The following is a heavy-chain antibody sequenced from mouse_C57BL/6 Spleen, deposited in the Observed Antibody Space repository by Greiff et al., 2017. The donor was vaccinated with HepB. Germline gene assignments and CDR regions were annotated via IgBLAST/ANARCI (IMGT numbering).Heavy chain of an antibody. J-gene: IGHJ4*01. CDR3: TREKLYGRSPSYAMDY. V-gene: IGHV1-15*01. CDR2: IDPETGGT. Sequence: VQLQQSGAELVRPGASVTLSCKASGYTFTDYEMHWVKQTPVHGLEWIGAIDPETGGTAYNQKFKGKAILTADKSSSTAYMELRSLTSEDSAVYYCTREKLYGRSPSYAMDYWGQGTSVTVSS. D-gene: IGHD1-1*01. CDR1: GYTFTDYE.